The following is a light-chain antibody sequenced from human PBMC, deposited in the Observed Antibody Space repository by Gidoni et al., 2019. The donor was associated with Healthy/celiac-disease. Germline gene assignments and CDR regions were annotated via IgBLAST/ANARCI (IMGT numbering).Light chain of an antibody. CDR3: SSYTSSSTWV. V-gene: IGLV2-14*01. Sequence: QSALTQPASVSGSPGQSLTISCTGTSSDVGGYNYGSWYQQHTGKAPKLMIYEVSNRPSGVSNRFSGSKSGNTASLTISGLQAEDEADYYCSSYTSSSTWVFGGGTKLTVL. CDR1: SSDVGGYNY. J-gene: IGLJ3*02. CDR2: EVS.